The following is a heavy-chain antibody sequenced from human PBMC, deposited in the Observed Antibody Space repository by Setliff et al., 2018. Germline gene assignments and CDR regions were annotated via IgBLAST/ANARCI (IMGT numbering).Heavy chain of an antibody. CDR3: AREQWLDPPGYYYMDA. CDR2: IYYSGST. V-gene: IGHV4-59*12. CDR1: GDSMSFSY. J-gene: IGHJ6*03. D-gene: IGHD6-19*01. Sequence: SETLSLTCSVSGDSMSFSYWSWIRQPPGKGLEWIGYIYYSGSTDSHPSLKSRVSISIDTSKNQFSLKLNSVTAADMAVYYCAREQWLDPPGYYYMDAWAKGTTVTVSS.